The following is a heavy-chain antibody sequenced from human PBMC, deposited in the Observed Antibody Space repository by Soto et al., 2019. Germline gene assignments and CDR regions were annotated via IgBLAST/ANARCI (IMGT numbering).Heavy chain of an antibody. CDR3: ARGPNYDQWSPIDY. CDR1: GGSISSHY. CDR2: FYNSGST. V-gene: IGHV4-59*11. D-gene: IGHD3-3*01. J-gene: IGHJ4*02. Sequence: QVQLQESGPGLVKPSETLSLTCSVSGGSISSHYWNWIRQVPGKGLEWLGYFYNSGSTNYNPALMSRLTISVDTSKNQFSLKLTSVTAADTAVYYCARGPNYDQWSPIDYWGQGTLVTVSS.